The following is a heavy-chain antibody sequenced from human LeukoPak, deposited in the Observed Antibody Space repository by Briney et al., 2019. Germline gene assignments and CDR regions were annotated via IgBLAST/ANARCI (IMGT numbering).Heavy chain of an antibody. CDR3: AGRDVYNSAY. J-gene: IGHJ4*02. V-gene: IGHV3-11*01. D-gene: IGHD5-24*01. CDR2: ITSSGSTI. CDR1: GFTFSGYY. Sequence: GGSLRLSCAASGFTFSGYYMSWVRQAPGKGLEWVSYITSSGSTIYYADSVKGRFTISRDNAKNSLYLQMNSLRAEDTAVYFCAGRDVYNSAYWGQGTLVTVSS.